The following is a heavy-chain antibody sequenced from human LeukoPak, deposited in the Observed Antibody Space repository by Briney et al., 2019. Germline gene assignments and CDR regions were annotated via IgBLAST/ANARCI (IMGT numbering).Heavy chain of an antibody. Sequence: PGGSLRLSCAASGFTFSSYGMHWVRQAPGKGLEWVAVIWYDGSNKYYADSVKGRFTISRDNSKNTLYLQMNSLRAEDTAVYYCAKRGDSSGPEFDYWGQGTLVTVSS. CDR3: AKRGDSSGPEFDY. V-gene: IGHV3-33*06. D-gene: IGHD3-22*01. CDR1: GFTFSSYG. CDR2: IWYDGSNK. J-gene: IGHJ4*02.